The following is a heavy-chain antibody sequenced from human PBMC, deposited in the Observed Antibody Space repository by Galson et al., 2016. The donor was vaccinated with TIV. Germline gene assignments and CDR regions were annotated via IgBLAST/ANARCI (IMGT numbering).Heavy chain of an antibody. CDR2: INAGNGNT. CDR3: ARPPYCGVDCYKYAY. CDR1: GYTFSIYA. Sequence: SVKVSCKASGYTFSIYAMHWVRQAPGRSLEWMGWINAGNGNTKYSQKFQGRVTITRDTSASTAYMELSSLRSEDTAVYYCARPPYCGVDCYKYAYWGQGTLVTVSS. D-gene: IGHD2-21*02. J-gene: IGHJ4*02. V-gene: IGHV1-3*01.